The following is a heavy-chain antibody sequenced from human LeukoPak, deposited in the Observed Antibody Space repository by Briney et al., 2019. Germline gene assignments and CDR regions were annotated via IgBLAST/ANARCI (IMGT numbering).Heavy chain of an antibody. Sequence: GESLKISCKGSGYSFTNYWIGWVRQMPGKGLDWMGIIYPGDSNIRYSPSFQGQVTISADKSISTAYLQWSSLKASDTAMYYCARSGLQVPFEYWGQGTLVTVSS. CDR3: ARSGLQVPFEY. CDR1: GYSFTNYW. CDR2: IYPGDSNI. J-gene: IGHJ4*02. V-gene: IGHV5-51*01. D-gene: IGHD5-18*01.